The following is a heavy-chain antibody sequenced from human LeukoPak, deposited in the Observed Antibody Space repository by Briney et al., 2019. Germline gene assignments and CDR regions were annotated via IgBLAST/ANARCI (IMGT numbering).Heavy chain of an antibody. V-gene: IGHV5-51*01. CDR2: IYPDESQT. D-gene: IGHD2-2*01. CDR3: ARGELGYCSSTSCYYFDY. CDR1: GYSFSNYW. Sequence: GESLKISCEGSGYSFSNYWIGWVRQMPGKGLEWMGSIYPDESQTRYRPSFQGRVTISADKSISTAYLQWSSLKASDTAMYYCARGELGYCSSTSCYYFDYWGQGTLVTVSS. J-gene: IGHJ4*02.